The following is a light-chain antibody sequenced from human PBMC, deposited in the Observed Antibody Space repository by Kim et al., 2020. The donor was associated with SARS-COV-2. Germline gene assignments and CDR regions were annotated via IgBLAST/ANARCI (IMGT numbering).Light chain of an antibody. Sequence: QSALTQPASVSGSPGQSITISCTGTSSDVGSYNLVSWYQKHPGKAPKVMIYEGSKRPSGVSNRFSGSKSGNTASLTISGLQAEDEADYYCCSYAGSSTVLFGGGTQLTVL. CDR1: SSDVGSYNL. CDR2: EGS. J-gene: IGLJ2*01. CDR3: CSYAGSSTVL. V-gene: IGLV2-23*01.